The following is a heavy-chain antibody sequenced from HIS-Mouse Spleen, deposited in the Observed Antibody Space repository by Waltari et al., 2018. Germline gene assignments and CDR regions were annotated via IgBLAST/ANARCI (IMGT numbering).Heavy chain of an antibody. Sequence: QITLKESGPTLVKPTQTLTLTCTFSGFSLSTSGVGVGWIRQPPGKALEWLALIYWNDDKRYSPSLKSRLTITKDTSKNQVVLTMTNMDPVDTATYYCAHSPLRYFDWFLPPLFDYWGQGTLVTVSS. D-gene: IGHD3-9*01. J-gene: IGHJ4*02. CDR1: GFSLSTSGVG. CDR3: AHSPLRYFDWFLPPLFDY. CDR2: IYWNDDK. V-gene: IGHV2-5*01.